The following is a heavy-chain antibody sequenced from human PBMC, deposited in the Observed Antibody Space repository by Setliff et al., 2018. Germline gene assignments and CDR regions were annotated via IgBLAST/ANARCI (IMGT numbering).Heavy chain of an antibody. J-gene: IGHJ6*02. CDR2: IYYSGST. D-gene: IGHD3-3*01. V-gene: IGHV4-39*07. CDR1: GGSISSSSYY. Sequence: SEILSLTCTVSGGSISSSSYYWGWIRQPPGKGLEWIGSIYYSGSTYYNPSLKSRVTISVDTSKNQFSLKLSSVTAADTAVYYCARDTEGRYNFWSGYYEDYYYYGMDVWGQGTTVTVSS. CDR3: ARDTEGRYNFWSGYYEDYYYYGMDV.